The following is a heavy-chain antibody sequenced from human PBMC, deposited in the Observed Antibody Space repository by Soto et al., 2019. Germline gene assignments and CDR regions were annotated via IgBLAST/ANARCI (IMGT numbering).Heavy chain of an antibody. Sequence: TLSLTCTVSGGSISSGDYYWSWIRQPPGKGLEWIGYIYYSGSTYYNPSLKSRITISVDTSKNQFYLKLTCATEPELGVYYCASGGYYYDSSGSPPTENWLDPWGQGTLVTVST. V-gene: IGHV4-30-4*02. D-gene: IGHD3-22*01. CDR2: IYYSGST. CDR1: GGSISSGDYY. CDR3: ASGGYYYDSSGSPPTENWLDP. J-gene: IGHJ5*02.